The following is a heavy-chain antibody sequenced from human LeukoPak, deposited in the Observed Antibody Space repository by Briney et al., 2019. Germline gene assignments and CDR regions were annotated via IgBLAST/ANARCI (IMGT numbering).Heavy chain of an antibody. Sequence: ASVKVSCKASGGTFSSYAISWVRQAPGQGLEWMGRIIPILGIANYAQKFQGRVTITADKSTSTAYMELSSLRSEDTAVYYCARVEAPAGPEGAFDIWGQGTLVTVSS. D-gene: IGHD6-13*01. CDR3: ARVEAPAGPEGAFDI. CDR1: GGTFSSYA. J-gene: IGHJ4*02. CDR2: IIPILGIA. V-gene: IGHV1-69*04.